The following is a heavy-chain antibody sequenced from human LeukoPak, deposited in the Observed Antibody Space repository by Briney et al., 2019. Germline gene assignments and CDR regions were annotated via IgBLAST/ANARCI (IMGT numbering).Heavy chain of an antibody. V-gene: IGHV4-30-2*01. CDR1: GGSISSGGYS. D-gene: IGHD5-24*01. CDR2: IYHIGST. Sequence: SETLSLTCAVSGGSISSGGYSWSWIRQPPGKGLEWIGYIYHIGSTYYNPSLKSRVTISVDRSKNQFSLKLSSVTAADTAVYYCARAPIRSAPFDYWGQGTLVTVSS. J-gene: IGHJ4*02. CDR3: ARAPIRSAPFDY.